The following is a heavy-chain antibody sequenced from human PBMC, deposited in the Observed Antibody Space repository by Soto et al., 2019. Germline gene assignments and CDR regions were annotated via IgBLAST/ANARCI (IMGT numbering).Heavy chain of an antibody. Sequence: SETLSLTCTVSGGSISSGGYYWSWIRQHPGKGLEWIGYIYYSGSTYYNPSLKSRVTISVDTSKNQFSLKLSSVTAADTAVYYCARRIWRGLDAFDIWGQGTMVT. D-gene: IGHD3-3*01. CDR2: IYYSGST. CDR1: GGSISSGGYY. V-gene: IGHV4-31*03. J-gene: IGHJ3*02. CDR3: ARRIWRGLDAFDI.